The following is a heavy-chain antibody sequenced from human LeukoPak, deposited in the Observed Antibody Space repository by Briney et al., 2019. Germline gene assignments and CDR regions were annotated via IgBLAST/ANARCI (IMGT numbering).Heavy chain of an antibody. CDR2: ISSSGTNT. CDR1: GFTFSTYE. D-gene: IGHD3-10*01. CDR3: ARESGEGSGSADAFDV. Sequence: GGSLRLSCAASGFTFSTYELNWDRLAPGRGLEWVSYISSSGTNTYYADSVRGRFTISRDSAKNSVYLQMNSLRAEDTALYYCARESGEGSGSADAFDVWGQGTMVTVSS. V-gene: IGHV3-48*03. J-gene: IGHJ3*01.